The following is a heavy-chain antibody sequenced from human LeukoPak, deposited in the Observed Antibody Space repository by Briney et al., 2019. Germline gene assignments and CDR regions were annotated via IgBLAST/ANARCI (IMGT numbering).Heavy chain of an antibody. J-gene: IGHJ2*01. CDR1: GASISSYY. CDR2: FYHGGST. V-gene: IGHV4-59*01. D-gene: IGHD1-14*01. Sequence: ETLSLTCTVSGASISSYYWSWIRQPPGKGLEWIGYFYHGGSTNYNPSLKSRVTISIDTSRTQFSLKLSSVTAADTAVYYCARGRDNADWYFDLWGRGTLVTVSS. CDR3: ARGRDNADWYFDL.